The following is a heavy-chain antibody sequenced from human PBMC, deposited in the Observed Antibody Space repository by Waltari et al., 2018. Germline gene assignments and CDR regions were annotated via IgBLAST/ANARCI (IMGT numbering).Heavy chain of an antibody. V-gene: IGHV1-3*03. J-gene: IGHJ3*02. CDR1: GYTFTSYA. D-gene: IGHD2-2*01. CDR3: ARPRRPYCSSTSCYGDAFDI. CDR2: INADNGNT. Sequence: QVQLVQSGAEVKKPGASVKVSCKASGYTFTSYAMHWVRQAPGQRLEWMGWINADNGNTKYSQEFQGRVTITRDTSASTAYMELSSLRSEDMAVYYCARPRRPYCSSTSCYGDAFDIWGQGTMVTVSS.